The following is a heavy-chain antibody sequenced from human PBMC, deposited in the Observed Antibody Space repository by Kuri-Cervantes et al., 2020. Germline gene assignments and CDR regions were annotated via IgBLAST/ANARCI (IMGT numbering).Heavy chain of an antibody. Sequence: ASVKVSCKAFGYTLTGYYLHWVRQAPGLGLEWMGWINPNSGDTNYAEKFQGRVTMTSDTSIGTAYMELSRLRSDDTAVYYCARAPIAVAGTGGAMDVWGQGTTVTVSS. D-gene: IGHD6-19*01. V-gene: IGHV1-2*02. CDR1: GYTLTGYY. CDR2: INPNSGDT. CDR3: ARAPIAVAGTGGAMDV. J-gene: IGHJ6*02.